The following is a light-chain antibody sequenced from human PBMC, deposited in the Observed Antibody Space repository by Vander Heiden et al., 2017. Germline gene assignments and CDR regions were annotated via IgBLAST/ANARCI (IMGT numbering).Light chain of an antibody. CDR2: EAS. CDR3: CSYAGSSTFVV. CDR1: SSDVGSYNL. Sequence: QSALTQPASVSGSPGQPITISCTGTSSDVGSYNLVSWYQQHPGKAPRLMIYEASKRPSGVSNRFSGTKSGNTASVTISGLQAEDEADYYCCSYAGSSTFVVFGGGTKLTVL. J-gene: IGLJ2*01. V-gene: IGLV2-23*02.